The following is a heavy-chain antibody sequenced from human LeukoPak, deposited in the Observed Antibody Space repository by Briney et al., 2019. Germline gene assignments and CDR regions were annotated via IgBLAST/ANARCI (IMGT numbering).Heavy chain of an antibody. Sequence: GGSLRLSCAASGFTFSSYSMNWVRQAPGKGLEWASSISSSSRYIYYADSVKGRFTISRDNAKNSLYLQMNSLRAEDTAVYYCARDLCTSTSCYSFPFDYWGQGTLVTVSS. CDR3: ARDLCTSTSCYSFPFDY. CDR1: GFTFSSYS. J-gene: IGHJ4*02. CDR2: ISSSSRYI. D-gene: IGHD2-2*01. V-gene: IGHV3-21*01.